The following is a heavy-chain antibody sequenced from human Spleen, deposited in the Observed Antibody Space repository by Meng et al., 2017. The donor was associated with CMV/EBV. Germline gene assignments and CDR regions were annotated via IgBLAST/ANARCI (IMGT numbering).Heavy chain of an antibody. V-gene: IGHV4-4*02. CDR3: ARIERRRILKYCGSDCSTTDY. D-gene: IGHD2-21*02. CDR1: SSNV. CDR2: NHHGEST. Sequence: SSNVCSGVRQVPGKGLGWSGQNHHGESTNYNPSLNSRVTISVDKFKNQFSLKLGSVTAADTAVYYCARIERRRILKYCGSDCSTTDYWGQGTLVTVSS. J-gene: IGHJ4*02.